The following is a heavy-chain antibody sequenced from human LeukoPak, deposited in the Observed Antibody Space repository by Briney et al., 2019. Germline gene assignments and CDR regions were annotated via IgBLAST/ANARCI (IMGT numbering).Heavy chain of an antibody. CDR2: FIPIFGTA. Sequence: SVKVSCKASGGTFSSYAISWVRQAPGQGLEWMGGFIPIFGTANYAQKFQGRATITTDESTSTPYIELSSLRSEDTAVYYCASRRMRDGYSLNGGQGTLVTVSS. CDR1: GGTFSSYA. V-gene: IGHV1-69*05. CDR3: ASRRMRDGYSLN. D-gene: IGHD5-24*01. J-gene: IGHJ4*02.